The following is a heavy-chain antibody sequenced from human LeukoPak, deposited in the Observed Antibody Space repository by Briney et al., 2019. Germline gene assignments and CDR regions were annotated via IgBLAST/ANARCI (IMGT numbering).Heavy chain of an antibody. CDR2: INPNSGGT. J-gene: IGHJ4*02. Sequence: GASVKFSCQASGYTFTGYYMHWVRQAPGQGLEWMGWINPNSGGTNYAQKFQGRVTMTRDTSIGTAYMELSRLRSDDTAVYYCARGYAMATIDYWGQGTLVTVSS. CDR3: ARGYAMATIDY. CDR1: GYTFTGYY. D-gene: IGHD5-24*01. V-gene: IGHV1-2*02.